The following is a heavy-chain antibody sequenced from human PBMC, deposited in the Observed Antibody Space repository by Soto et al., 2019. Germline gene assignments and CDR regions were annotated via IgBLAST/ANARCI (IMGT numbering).Heavy chain of an antibody. CDR1: GYSFTSYW. Sequence: GESLKISCKGSGYSFTSYWIGWVRQMPGKGLEWMGIIYPGDSDTRYSPSFQGQVTISADKSISTAYLQWSSLKASDTAMYYCARHRCSDYYYYYMDVWGKGTTVTVSS. V-gene: IGHV5-51*01. CDR2: IYPGDSDT. J-gene: IGHJ6*03. CDR3: ARHRCSDYYYYYMDV. D-gene: IGHD6-19*01.